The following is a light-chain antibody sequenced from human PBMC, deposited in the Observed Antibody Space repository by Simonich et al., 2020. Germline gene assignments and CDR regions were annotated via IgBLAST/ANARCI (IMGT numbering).Light chain of an antibody. CDR3: SSYTSSSTLEDWV. CDR1: SSDVGGYNY. Sequence: QSALTRPASVSGSPGQSITISCTGTSSDVGGYNYVSWYQQHPGKAPKLMIYDVSNRPSGVFNRFSVSKSGNTASLTISGLQAEDEADYYCSSYTSSSTLEDWVFGGGTKLTVL. CDR2: DVS. V-gene: IGLV2-14*03. J-gene: IGLJ3*02.